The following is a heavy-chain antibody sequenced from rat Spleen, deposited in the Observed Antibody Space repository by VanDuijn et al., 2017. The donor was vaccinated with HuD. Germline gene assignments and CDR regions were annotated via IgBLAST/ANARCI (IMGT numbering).Heavy chain of an antibody. CDR3: ARDGVDSSYIYVEVYFDY. Sequence: EVQLVESGGGLVQPGRSLKLSCAASGFTFSNYGMAWVRQAPTKGLEWVASISTGGGNTYYRDSVKGRFTISRDNAKNTLYLQMDSLRSEDTATYYCARDGVDSSYIYVEVYFDYWGQGVMVTVSS. V-gene: IGHV5S13*01. D-gene: IGHD1-2*01. CDR2: ISTGGGNT. J-gene: IGHJ2*01. CDR1: GFTFSNYG.